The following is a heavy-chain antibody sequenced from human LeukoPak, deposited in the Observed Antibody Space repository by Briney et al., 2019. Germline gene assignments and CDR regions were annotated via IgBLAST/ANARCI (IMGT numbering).Heavy chain of an antibody. J-gene: IGHJ4*02. CDR3: AKEGPLRYFDY. CDR2: ISGSGGGT. D-gene: IGHD3-16*01. CDR1: GFTVSSNY. V-gene: IGHV3-23*01. Sequence: GGSLRLSCAASGFTVSSNYMSWVRQAPGKGLGWVSGISGSGGGTYYADSVKGRFTISRDNSKNTLYLQMNSLRAEDTAVYYCAKEGPLRYFDYWGQGTLVTVSS.